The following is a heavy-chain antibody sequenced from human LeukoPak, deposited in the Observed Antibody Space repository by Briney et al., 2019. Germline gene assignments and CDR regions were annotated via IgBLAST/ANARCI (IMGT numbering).Heavy chain of an antibody. V-gene: IGHV4-59*06. CDR1: GGSISSYY. J-gene: IGHJ6*02. Sequence: SETLSLTCTVSGGSISSYYWSWIRQHPGKGLEWIGYIYYSGSTYYNPSLKSRVTISVDTSKNQFSLKLSSVTAADTAVYYCARHGYCSGGSCYLSYYYYYGMDVWGQGTTVTVSS. CDR2: IYYSGST. D-gene: IGHD2-15*01. CDR3: ARHGYCSGGSCYLSYYYYYGMDV.